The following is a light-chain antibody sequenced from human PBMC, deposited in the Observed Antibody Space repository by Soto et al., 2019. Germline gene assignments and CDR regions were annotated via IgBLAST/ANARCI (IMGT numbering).Light chain of an antibody. CDR1: QTIFYTSSNKNY. J-gene: IGKJ3*01. CDR2: WAS. V-gene: IGKV4-1*01. CDR3: QQYYSTPYT. Sequence: DIVLTQSPDSLAVSLGEMATIHCKSSQTIFYTSSNKNYLAWYQQRPGQPPKLLIYWASDRESGVTNRFSGSGSRTDFNLTISGLQAEDVAVYNCQQYYSTPYTFGPGTRLEIK.